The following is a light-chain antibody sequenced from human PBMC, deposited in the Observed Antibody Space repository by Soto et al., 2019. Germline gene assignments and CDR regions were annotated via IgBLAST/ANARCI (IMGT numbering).Light chain of an antibody. CDR1: QSVSSY. J-gene: IGKJ4*01. CDR3: QQRSNWPLT. CDR2: EAS. Sequence: EIVLTQSPATLSLSPGERATLSCRASQSVSSYLAWYQQKPGQAPRLLIYEASNRATGIPARFSGSGSGTDFTLTISSLEPEDFAIYSYQQRSNWPLTFGGGTKVEIK. V-gene: IGKV3-11*01.